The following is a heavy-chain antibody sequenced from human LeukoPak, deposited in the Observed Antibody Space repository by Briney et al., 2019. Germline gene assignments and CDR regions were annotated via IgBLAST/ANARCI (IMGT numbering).Heavy chain of an antibody. V-gene: IGHV3-23*01. D-gene: IGHD4-17*01. CDR1: GFTFSSYA. CDR2: ISGRGDNT. J-gene: IGHJ4*02. Sequence: PGGSLRLSCAASGFTFSSYAMNWVRQAPGKGLEWVSAISGRGDNTYYTDSVRGRFTISRDNSRNTLYLQMNSLRAEDTAVYYCAKCLLLRSDDYAPFDYWGQEILVTVSS. CDR3: AKCLLLRSDDYAPFDY.